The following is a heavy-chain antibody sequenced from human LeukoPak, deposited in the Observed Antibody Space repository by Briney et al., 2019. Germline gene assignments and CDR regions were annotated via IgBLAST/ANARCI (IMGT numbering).Heavy chain of an antibody. CDR1: GYTFTSYY. J-gene: IGHJ6*03. D-gene: IGHD1-26*01. Sequence: ASVKVSCKASGYTFTSYYMHWVRQAPGQGLEWMGIINPSGGSTSYAQKFQGRVTITADKSTSTAYMELSSLRSEDTAVYYCARAPYSGSYLWRYYYYYYMDVWGKGTTVTVSS. CDR3: ARAPYSGSYLWRYYYYYYMDV. V-gene: IGHV1-46*01. CDR2: INPSGGST.